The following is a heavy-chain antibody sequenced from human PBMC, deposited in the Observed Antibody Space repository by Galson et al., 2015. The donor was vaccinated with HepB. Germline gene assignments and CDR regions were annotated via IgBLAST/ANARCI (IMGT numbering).Heavy chain of an antibody. Sequence: SLRLSCAASGFTFSGSAIHWVRQASGKGLEWVGRIRSKASSHATTYAASLKGRFTISRDDSKNTAYLHMNSLKTEDTAMYYCARLGDLSGYSSLWGQGTLVTVSS. CDR3: ARLGDLSGYSSL. V-gene: IGHV3-73*01. CDR2: IRSKASSHAT. D-gene: IGHD6-19*01. CDR1: GFTFSGSA. J-gene: IGHJ4*02.